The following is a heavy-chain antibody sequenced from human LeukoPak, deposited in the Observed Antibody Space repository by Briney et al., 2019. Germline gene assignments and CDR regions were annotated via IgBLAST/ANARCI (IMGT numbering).Heavy chain of an antibody. CDR2: FDNSGST. J-gene: IGHJ6*03. Sequence: PSETLSLTCTVSGGSISSSSYNWGWIRQPPGKGLEWIGSFDNSGSTYYNPSLKSRVTISVDTSKDQFSLKLTSVTAADTAVYYCARGYCSGGSCYRLFYYYYYMDVWGKGTTVTVSS. CDR1: GGSISSSSYN. D-gene: IGHD2-15*01. CDR3: ARGYCSGGSCYRLFYYYYYMDV. V-gene: IGHV4-39*01.